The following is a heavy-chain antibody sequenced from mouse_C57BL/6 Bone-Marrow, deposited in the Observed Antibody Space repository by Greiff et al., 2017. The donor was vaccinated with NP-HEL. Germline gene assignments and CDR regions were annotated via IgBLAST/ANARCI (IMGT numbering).Heavy chain of an antibody. V-gene: IGHV1-76*01. CDR1: GYTFTDYY. J-gene: IGHJ2*01. CDR2: IYPGSGNT. CDR3: ARDPPYYYGSSSYY. D-gene: IGHD1-1*01. Sequence: QVHVKQSGAELVRPGASVKLSCKASGYTFTDYYINWVKQRPGQGLEWIARIYPGSGNTYYNEKFKGKATLTAEKSSSTAYMQLSSLTSEDSAVYFCARDPPYYYGSSSYYWGQATTLTVSS.